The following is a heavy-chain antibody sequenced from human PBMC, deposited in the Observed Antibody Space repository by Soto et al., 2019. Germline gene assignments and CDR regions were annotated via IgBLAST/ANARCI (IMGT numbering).Heavy chain of an antibody. D-gene: IGHD6-6*01. CDR3: SRDHGYSSSNPYFDA. J-gene: IGHJ4*02. Sequence: QVQLVQSGAEVKKPGASVKVSCKASGYTFTSYGISWVRQAPGQGLEWMGWISAYNGNTNYAQKLKGRVTMTTDTSTSAAYMELRSLRSDDTAVYYWSRDHGYSSSNPYFDAWGQGTLVTVSS. V-gene: IGHV1-18*04. CDR1: GYTFTSYG. CDR2: ISAYNGNT.